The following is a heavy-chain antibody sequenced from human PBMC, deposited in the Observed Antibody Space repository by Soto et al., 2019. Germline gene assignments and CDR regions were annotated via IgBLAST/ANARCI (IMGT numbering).Heavy chain of an antibody. J-gene: IGHJ6*02. Sequence: SVKVSCKASGGTFSSYAISWVRQAPGQGLEWMGGIIPIFGTANYAQKFQGRVTITADESTSTAYMELSSLRSEDTAVYYCANRERYSSSWPRPPWGRDFYYYGMDVWGQGTTVTVSS. CDR1: GGTFSSYA. CDR2: IIPIFGTA. V-gene: IGHV1-69*13. D-gene: IGHD6-13*01. CDR3: ANRERYSSSWPRPPWGRDFYYYGMDV.